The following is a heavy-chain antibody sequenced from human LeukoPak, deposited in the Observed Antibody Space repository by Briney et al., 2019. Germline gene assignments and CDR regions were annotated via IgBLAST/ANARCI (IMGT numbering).Heavy chain of an antibody. J-gene: IGHJ4*02. Sequence: GGSLRLSCAASGFTFTHHGMNWVRQAPGKGLEWVSSISSSSSYIYYADSVKGRFTISRDNSKNTLYLQMNSLRAEDTALYYCAKDISSGWPYCFHYWGQGTLVTVSS. CDR1: GFTFTHHG. CDR2: ISSSSSYI. D-gene: IGHD6-19*01. V-gene: IGHV3-23*01. CDR3: AKDISSGWPYCFHY.